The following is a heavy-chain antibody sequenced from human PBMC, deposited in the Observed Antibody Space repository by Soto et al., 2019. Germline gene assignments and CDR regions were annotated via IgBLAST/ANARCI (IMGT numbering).Heavy chain of an antibody. CDR2: FDPEDGET. J-gene: IGHJ6*02. V-gene: IGHV1-24*01. CDR3: ATGGGTRSYYYYGMDV. Sequence: ASVKVSCKVSGYTLTELSMHWVRQAPGKGLEWMGGFDPEDGETIYAQKFQGRVTMTEDTSTDTAYMELSSLRSEDTAVYYCATGGGTRSYYYYGMDVWGQGTTVTVSS. CDR1: GYTLTELS. D-gene: IGHD1-1*01.